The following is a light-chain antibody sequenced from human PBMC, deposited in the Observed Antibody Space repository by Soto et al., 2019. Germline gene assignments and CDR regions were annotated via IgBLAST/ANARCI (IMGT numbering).Light chain of an antibody. CDR1: QSIRSW. V-gene: IGKV1-5*01. Sequence: DIQMTQSPSTLSASLVDRVTITCLASQSIRSWLAWYQQKPGKAPKLLIYDASNLESGVPSRFSGGGSGTEFTLTISRLQPDDFATYYCQQYDSYSSGPFGQGTKVDIK. J-gene: IGKJ1*01. CDR2: DAS. CDR3: QQYDSYSSGP.